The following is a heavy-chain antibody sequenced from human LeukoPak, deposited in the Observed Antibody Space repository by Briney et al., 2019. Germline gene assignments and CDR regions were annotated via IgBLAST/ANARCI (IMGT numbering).Heavy chain of an antibody. D-gene: IGHD3-10*01. CDR3: AIRGVAAF. CDR2: INWNGGST. V-gene: IGHV3-20*04. Sequence: RSGGSLRLSCAASGFTFDDYGMSWVRQAPGKGLEWVSGINWNGGSTGYADSVKGRFTISRDNSKNTLYLQLNSLRAEDTAVYYCAIRGVAAFWGQGTMVTVSS. CDR1: GFTFDDYG. J-gene: IGHJ3*01.